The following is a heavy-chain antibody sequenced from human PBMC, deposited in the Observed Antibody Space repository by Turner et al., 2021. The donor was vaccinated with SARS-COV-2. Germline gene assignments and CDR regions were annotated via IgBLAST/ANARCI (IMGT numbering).Heavy chain of an antibody. D-gene: IGHD6-6*01. CDR3: ARDGYSSSSIGYNWFDP. J-gene: IGHJ5*02. Sequence: QVQLVESGGGVVQPGRSLRLSCAASGFTFSSYAMHWVRQAPGKGLGWVSVISYDRNNKYYADSVKGRVTISRDNSKNTLYLQMNSLRAEDTAVYYCARDGYSSSSIGYNWFDPWGQGTLVTVSS. CDR2: ISYDRNNK. V-gene: IGHV3-30-3*01. CDR1: GFTFSSYA.